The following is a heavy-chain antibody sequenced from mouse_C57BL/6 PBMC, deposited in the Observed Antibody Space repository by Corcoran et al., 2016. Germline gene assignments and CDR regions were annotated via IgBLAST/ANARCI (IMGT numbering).Heavy chain of an antibody. J-gene: IGHJ4*01. CDR1: GYSFTSYY. D-gene: IGHD1-1*01. V-gene: IGHV1-66*01. CDR2: IYPGSGNT. CDR3: ARGDITTVVAPAMDY. Sequence: QVQLQQSGPELVKPGASVKISCKASGYSFTSYYIHWVKQRPGQGLEWIGWIYPGSGNTKYNEKFKGKATLTADKSSSTAYMQLSSLTSEDSAVYFCARGDITTVVAPAMDYWGQGTSVTVSS.